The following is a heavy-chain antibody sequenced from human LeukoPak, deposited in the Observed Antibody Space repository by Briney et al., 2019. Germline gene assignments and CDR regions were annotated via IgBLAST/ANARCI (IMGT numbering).Heavy chain of an antibody. D-gene: IGHD3-10*01. Sequence: PQALSLTRTHSGDSISSGVYYGSCTRPPAGKGLEWIGYIYYSGSTYYNQSLKSRPPISIDTSKNQFSLKLSSVTAADTAVDYCARDLGAVGSGSPFEVGYWGQGSLVTVSS. CDR2: IYYSGST. V-gene: IGHV4-30-4*01. CDR3: ARDLGAVGSGSPFEVGY. J-gene: IGHJ4*02. CDR1: GDSISSGVYY.